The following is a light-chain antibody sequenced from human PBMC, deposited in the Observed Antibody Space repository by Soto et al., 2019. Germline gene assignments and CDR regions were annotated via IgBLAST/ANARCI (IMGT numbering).Light chain of an antibody. CDR3: VSYTTSASYV. V-gene: IGLV1-51*01. Sequence: QSVLTQPPSVSAAPGQKVTISCSGSSSNIDDNYVSWYQQLPGTAPKLLIYDINNRPSGVSNRFSGSKSGNTASLTISGLQAEDEADYYCVSYTTSASYVFGTGTKLTVL. J-gene: IGLJ1*01. CDR2: DIN. CDR1: SSNIDDNY.